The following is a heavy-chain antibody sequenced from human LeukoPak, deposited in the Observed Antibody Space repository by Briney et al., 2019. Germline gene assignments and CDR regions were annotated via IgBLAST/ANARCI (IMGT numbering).Heavy chain of an antibody. CDR1: GFTFSSYA. V-gene: IGHV3-30-3*01. CDR2: ISYDGSNK. CDR3: AKGGLVYVIEWDY. D-gene: IGHD3-3*01. J-gene: IGHJ4*02. Sequence: GGSLRLSCAASGFTFSSYAMHWVRQAPGKGLEWVAVISYDGSNKYYADSVKGRFTISRDNSKNTLYLQMNSLRAEDTAVYYCAKGGLVYVIEWDYWGQGTLVTVSS.